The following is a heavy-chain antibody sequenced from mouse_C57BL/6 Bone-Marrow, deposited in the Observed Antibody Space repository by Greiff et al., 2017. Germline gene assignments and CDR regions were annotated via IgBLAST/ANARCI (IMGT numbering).Heavy chain of an antibody. CDR2: INPYNGGT. D-gene: IGHD2-1*01. Sequence: VQLKESGPVLVKPGASVKMSCKASGYTFTDYYMNWVKQSHGKSLEWIGVINPYNGGTSYNQKFKGKATLTVDKSSSTAYMELNSLTSEDSAVYYCARGTYGNYPMMDYGGQGTSVTVSS. V-gene: IGHV1-19*01. CDR1: GYTFTDYY. J-gene: IGHJ4*01. CDR3: ARGTYGNYPMMDY.